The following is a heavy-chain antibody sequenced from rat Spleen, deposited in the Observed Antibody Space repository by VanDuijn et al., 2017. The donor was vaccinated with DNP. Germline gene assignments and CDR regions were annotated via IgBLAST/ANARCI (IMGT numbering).Heavy chain of an antibody. Sequence: EVQLVESGGGLVQPGRSLKLSCVASGFTFNNYWMTWIRQAPGKGLEWVASISYDGSSTYYRDSVKGRFTISRDNAKSTLYLQMDSLRSEDTATYYCTTGDNIGTTPFWGQGVMVTVSS. CDR1: GFTFNNYW. V-gene: IGHV5-31*01. D-gene: IGHD1-5*01. CDR3: TTGDNIGTTPF. J-gene: IGHJ2*01. CDR2: ISYDGSST.